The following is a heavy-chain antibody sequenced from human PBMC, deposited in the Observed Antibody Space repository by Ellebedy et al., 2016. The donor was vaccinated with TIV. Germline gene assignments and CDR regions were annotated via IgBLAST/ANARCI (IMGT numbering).Heavy chain of an antibody. CDR2: IKSKTDGGTT. J-gene: IGHJ5*02. CDR3: TTSSLFDP. V-gene: IGHV3-15*01. CDR1: GFTLSDYS. Sequence: PGGSLRLSCAASGFTLSDYSMSWVRQAPGKGLEWVGRIKSKTDGGTTDFAAPVKGRFTMSRDDSKNTLYLQMNSLKTEDTAVYYCTTSSLFDPWGQGTLVTVSS.